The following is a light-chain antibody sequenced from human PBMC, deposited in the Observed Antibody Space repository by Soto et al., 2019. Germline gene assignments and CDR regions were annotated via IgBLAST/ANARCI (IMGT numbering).Light chain of an antibody. Sequence: AIRMTQSPSSLSASTGDRVTITCRASQGISSYLAWYQQKPGKAPKLLIYAASTLQSGVSSRFSGIGFGTVFTLTITCLQSEDFATYYCQQYYSNPRTFGQGTKVDIK. V-gene: IGKV1-8*01. J-gene: IGKJ1*01. CDR2: AAS. CDR1: QGISSY. CDR3: QQYYSNPRT.